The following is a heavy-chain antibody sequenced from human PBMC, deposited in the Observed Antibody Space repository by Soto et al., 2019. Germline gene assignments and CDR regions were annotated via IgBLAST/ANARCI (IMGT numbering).Heavy chain of an antibody. CDR3: ARAVLRFLGWGDY. Sequence: QVQLVQSGAEVKKPGASVKVSCKASGYTFTSYYMHWVRQAPGQGLEWMGIINPSGGSTSYAQKFQGRVXXTXDXXTSTVYMELSSLRSEDTAVYYCARAVLRFLGWGDYWGQGTLVTVSS. J-gene: IGHJ4*02. CDR1: GYTFTSYY. D-gene: IGHD3-3*01. V-gene: IGHV1-46*01. CDR2: INPSGGST.